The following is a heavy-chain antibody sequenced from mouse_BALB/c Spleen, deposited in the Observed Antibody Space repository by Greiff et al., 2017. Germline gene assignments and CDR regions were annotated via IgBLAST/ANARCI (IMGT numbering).Heavy chain of an antibody. Sequence: EVKLMESGGGLVKPGGSLKLSCAASGFAFSSYDMSWVRQTPEKRLEWVAYISSGGGSTYYPDTVKGGFTISRDNAKNTLYLQMSSLKSEDTAMYYCARHGGNRAWFAYWGQGTLVTVSA. CDR3: ARHGGNRAWFAY. CDR1: GFAFSSYD. V-gene: IGHV5-12-1*01. D-gene: IGHD1-1*02. J-gene: IGHJ3*01. CDR2: ISSGGGST.